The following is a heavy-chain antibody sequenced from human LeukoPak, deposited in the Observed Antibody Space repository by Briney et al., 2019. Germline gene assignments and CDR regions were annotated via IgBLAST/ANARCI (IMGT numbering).Heavy chain of an antibody. CDR1: GFTFSDYY. D-gene: IGHD3-9*01. CDR2: ISSSGTYT. V-gene: IGHV3-11*03. Sequence: GGSLRLSCATSGFTFSDYYMSWIRQAPGKGLEWVSYISSSGTYTNSAGSVKGRFTISRDYPKNSLYLQMSSLRAEDTAVYYCARQGRDILTGYLDYWGQGTLVTVSS. J-gene: IGHJ4*02. CDR3: ARQGRDILTGYLDY.